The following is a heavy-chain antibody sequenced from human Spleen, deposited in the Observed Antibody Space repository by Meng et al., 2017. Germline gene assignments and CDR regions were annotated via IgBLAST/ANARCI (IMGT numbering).Heavy chain of an antibody. CDR2: INHSGST. D-gene: IGHD4-11*01. CDR3: ARGPTTMAHDFDY. Sequence: AQLQQWGEGPLKPSETLSLTCVVSGGSFSDYDWSWIRQPPGKGLEWIGEINHSGSTNYNPSLESRATISVDTSQNNLSLKLSSVTAADSAVYYCARGPTTMAHDFDYWGQGTLVTVSS. CDR1: GGSFSDYD. J-gene: IGHJ4*02. V-gene: IGHV4-34*01.